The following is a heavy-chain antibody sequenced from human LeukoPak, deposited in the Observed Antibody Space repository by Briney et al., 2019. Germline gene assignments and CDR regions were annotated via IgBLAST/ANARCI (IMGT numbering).Heavy chain of an antibody. J-gene: IGHJ3*01. CDR1: GGAISSSHYY. V-gene: IGHV4-39*07. CDR3: ASYSNYVVV. D-gene: IGHD4-11*01. Sequence: SEALSLTCTVSGGAISSSHYYWGWIRQPPGKGLEWIGSIYYSGSTSYNSSLKSRVTISVDTSKNQFSLKLSSVTAADTAVYYCASYSNYVVVWVQGTMVTVSS. CDR2: IYYSGST.